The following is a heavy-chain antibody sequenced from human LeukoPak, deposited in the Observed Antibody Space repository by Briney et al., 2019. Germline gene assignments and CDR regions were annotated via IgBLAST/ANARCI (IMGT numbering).Heavy chain of an antibody. CDR3: ARVEVIGSTRYFDY. V-gene: IGHV4-31*03. D-gene: IGHD3-16*02. CDR1: GGSISSGGNH. CDR2: IYYAGNT. J-gene: IGHJ4*02. Sequence: SETLSLTCTVSGGSISSGGNHWSWLRQLPGKGLEWIGYIYYAGNTNYNPSLKSRLSMSVDTSKNQFSLRLTSVTAADTAVYYCARVEVIGSTRYFDYWGQGAMVSVSS.